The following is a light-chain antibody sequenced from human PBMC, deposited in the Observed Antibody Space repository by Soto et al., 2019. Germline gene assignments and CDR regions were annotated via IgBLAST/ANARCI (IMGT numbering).Light chain of an antibody. CDR2: DAS. J-gene: IGKJ2*01. CDR3: QQYYSYYT. V-gene: IGKV1-5*01. CDR1: QSVTCW. Sequence: DIQMTQSPATLSASVGERATITCRASQSVTCWLAWYQQKPGQAPKLLIYDASSLETGVPARFSGSGSGTEFTLTISSLQPDDFATYFCQQYYSYYTFGQGTKVEIK.